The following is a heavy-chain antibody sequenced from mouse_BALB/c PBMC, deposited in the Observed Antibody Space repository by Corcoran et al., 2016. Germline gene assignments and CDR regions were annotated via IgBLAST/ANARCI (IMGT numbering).Heavy chain of an antibody. V-gene: IGHV1-18*01. CDR1: GSTFTEYT. Sequence: EVQLQKTGPELEKPGAAGKISCNTSGSTFTEYTMHWVKQSHGKSLGWIGGINPNNGGTSYNQKFKGKATLTVDKSSSTAYMELRSLTSEDSAVYYCAAITTDVWGAGTTVTVSS. J-gene: IGHJ1*01. CDR3: AAITTDV. D-gene: IGHD2-4*01. CDR2: INPNNGGT.